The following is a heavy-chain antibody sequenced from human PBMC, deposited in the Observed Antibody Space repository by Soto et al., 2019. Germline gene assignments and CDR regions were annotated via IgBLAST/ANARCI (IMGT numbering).Heavy chain of an antibody. CDR2: IYYSGST. Sequence: SETLSLTCTVSGGSISSYYWSWIRQPPGKGLEWIGYIYYSGSTNYNPSLKSRVTISVDTSKNQFSLKLNSVTAADTAVYYCASGGYSGYSSVFDYWGQGTLVTVSS. CDR1: GGSISSYY. D-gene: IGHD5-12*01. CDR3: ASGGYSGYSSVFDY. J-gene: IGHJ4*02. V-gene: IGHV4-59*01.